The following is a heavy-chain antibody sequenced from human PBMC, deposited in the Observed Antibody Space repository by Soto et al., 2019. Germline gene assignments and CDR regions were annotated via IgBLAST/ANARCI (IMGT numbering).Heavy chain of an antibody. CDR3: ASGIAAAGYYYGMDV. Sequence: SETLSLTCAVYGGSFSGYYWSWIRQPPGKGLEWIGEINHSGSTNYNPSLKSRVTISVDTSKNPFSLKLSSVTAADTAVYYCASGIAAAGYYYGMDVWGQGTTVTVSS. D-gene: IGHD6-13*01. CDR2: INHSGST. J-gene: IGHJ6*02. V-gene: IGHV4-34*01. CDR1: GGSFSGYY.